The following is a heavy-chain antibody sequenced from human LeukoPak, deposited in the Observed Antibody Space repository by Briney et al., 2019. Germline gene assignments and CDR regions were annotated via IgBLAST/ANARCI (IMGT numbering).Heavy chain of an antibody. CDR1: GFTFSSYW. V-gene: IGHV3-7*01. D-gene: IGHD4-11*01. CDR3: ARGHSNHVDLRDYYFDY. CDR2: IKQDGSEK. Sequence: GGSLRLSCAASGFTFSSYWMSWVRQAPGKGLEWVANIKQDGSEKYYVDSVKGRFTISRDNAKSSLYLQMNSLRGEDTAVFYCARGHSNHVDLRDYYFDYWGQGTLVTVSS. J-gene: IGHJ4*02.